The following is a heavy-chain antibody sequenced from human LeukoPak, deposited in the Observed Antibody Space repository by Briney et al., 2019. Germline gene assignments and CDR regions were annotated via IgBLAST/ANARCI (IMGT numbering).Heavy chain of an antibody. D-gene: IGHD6-13*01. CDR2: IKSKTDGGTT. CDR1: GFTFSNAW. J-gene: IGHJ5*02. Sequence: GGFLRLSCAASGFTFSNAWMSWVRQAPGKGLEWVGRIKSKTDGGTTDYAAPVKGRFTISRDDSKNTLYLQMNSLKTEDTAVYYCTSRRIAAAGTRWFDPWGQGTLVTVSS. CDR3: TSRRIAAAGTRWFDP. V-gene: IGHV3-15*01.